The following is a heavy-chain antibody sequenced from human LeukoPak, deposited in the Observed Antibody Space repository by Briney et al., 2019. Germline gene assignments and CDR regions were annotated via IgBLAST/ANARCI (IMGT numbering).Heavy chain of an antibody. J-gene: IGHJ4*02. CDR2: ISGSGGST. Sequence: AGGSLRLSCAASGVTFSSYAMSWVRQAPGKGLEWVSAISGSGGSTYYADSVKGRFTISRDNSGNTLYLQMNSLRAEDTAVYYCAKGGSFYYDTSGYLYWGQGTLVTVSS. V-gene: IGHV3-23*01. D-gene: IGHD3-22*01. CDR3: AKGGSFYYDTSGYLY. CDR1: GVTFSSYA.